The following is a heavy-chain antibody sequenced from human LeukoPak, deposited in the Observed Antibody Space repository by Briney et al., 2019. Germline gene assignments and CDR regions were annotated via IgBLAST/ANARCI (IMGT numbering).Heavy chain of an antibody. V-gene: IGHV3-21*01. D-gene: IGHD5-24*01. CDR2: INYNGIYI. Sequence: PGDSLRLSCAASGLTFSSYDMTWVRQAPGKGREYVSSINYNGIYIFSADSVKGRFTISRDNAKNSLYLEMNSLRVEDTAFYYCARIGPGRDGSNSFDQWGQGTLVIVSS. J-gene: IGHJ4*02. CDR1: GLTFSSYD. CDR3: ARIGPGRDGSNSFDQ.